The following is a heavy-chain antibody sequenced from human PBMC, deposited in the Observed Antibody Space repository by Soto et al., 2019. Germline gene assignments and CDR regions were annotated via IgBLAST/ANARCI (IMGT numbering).Heavy chain of an antibody. CDR1: GGTLNNYA. D-gene: IGHD2-21*02. Sequence: QVQLVQSGAEVKKPGSSVNVSCKASGGTLNNYAISWVGQAPGQGLEWMGGIIPIFGTTNYAQKFKGRVKITADESTNTDYMAMSSRTSDATAIYYCERRGECCGGDCYSHWFFDLWGRGTLVSVTS. CDR3: ERRGECCGGDCYSHWFFDL. CDR2: IIPIFGTT. V-gene: IGHV1-69*01. J-gene: IGHJ2*01.